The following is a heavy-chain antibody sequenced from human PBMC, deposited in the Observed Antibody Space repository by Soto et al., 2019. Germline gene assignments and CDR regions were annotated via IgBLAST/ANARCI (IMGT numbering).Heavy chain of an antibody. D-gene: IGHD3-10*01. V-gene: IGHV4-61*08. Sequence: SETLSLTCTVSGGSVRSGGYYWSWIRHLPGRGLEWIGYIYYSGSTNYNPSLKSRVTISVDTSKNQFSLKLSSVTAADTAVYYCARGQHYIDYWGQGTLVTVSS. CDR3: ARGQHYIDY. CDR1: GGSVRSGGYY. CDR2: IYYSGST. J-gene: IGHJ4*02.